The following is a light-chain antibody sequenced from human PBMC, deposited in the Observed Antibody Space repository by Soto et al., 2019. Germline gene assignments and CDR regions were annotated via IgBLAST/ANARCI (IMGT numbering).Light chain of an antibody. J-gene: IGLJ3*02. V-gene: IGLV7-43*01. CDR3: LLYFGDAQVRQWV. Sequence: QAVVTQEPSLTVSPGGTVTLTCASSSGAVSSGFYPNWFQQKPGQPPSPLIFSSTSKHSWTPARFSGSLFGGKAALTLSDVQPEDEAEYYCLLYFGDAQVRQWVFGGGTKLTVL. CDR1: SGAVSSGFY. CDR2: SST.